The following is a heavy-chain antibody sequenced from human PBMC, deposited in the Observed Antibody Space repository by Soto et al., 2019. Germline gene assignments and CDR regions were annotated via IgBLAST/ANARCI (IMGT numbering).Heavy chain of an antibody. D-gene: IGHD3-22*01. V-gene: IGHV1-69*04. J-gene: IGHJ3*02. CDR3: ARVLTMNGDYYDSSGGALEI. CDR1: GGTFSNYG. Sequence: QVKLVQSGAEVKKPGSSVKVSCKASGGTFSNYGVSWVRQAPGQGLEWMGRIIPTVGVSSYAQKFRGRVTITAAKATSAAYMELSSLRHEDTAVYYCARVLTMNGDYYDSSGGALEIWGEGTMVSVSS. CDR2: IIPTVGVS.